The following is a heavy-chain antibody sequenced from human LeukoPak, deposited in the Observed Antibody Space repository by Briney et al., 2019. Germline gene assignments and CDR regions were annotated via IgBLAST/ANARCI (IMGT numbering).Heavy chain of an antibody. V-gene: IGHV3-7*01. CDR1: GFTFNNYW. CDR2: IKEDGSTR. Sequence: GGSLRLSCAASGFTFNNYWIIWVRQAPGKGLEWVANIKEDGSTRFFAESVKGRFTFSRDNVQSSLYLQMSSLRVDDTTIYYCAASRGWFAFDIWGQGTMVTVAS. CDR3: AASRGWFAFDI. D-gene: IGHD2-15*01. J-gene: IGHJ3*02.